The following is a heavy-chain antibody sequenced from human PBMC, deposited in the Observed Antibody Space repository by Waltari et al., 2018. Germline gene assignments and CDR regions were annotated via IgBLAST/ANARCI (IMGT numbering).Heavy chain of an antibody. CDR1: GDSISSFS. V-gene: IGHV4-4*08. J-gene: IGHJ5*02. CDR3: AKDRRSDSRSSNWFDP. Sequence: QVQLQESGPGLVKPSETLSLTCTVSGDSISSFSWSWIRQPPGKGLKWIGYFDSGGSTNKNPALESRVTNSVETSKNQFSRKLTSVTAADTSVYYCAKDRRSDSRSSNWFDPWGQGTLVTVSS. D-gene: IGHD2-15*01. CDR2: FDSGGST.